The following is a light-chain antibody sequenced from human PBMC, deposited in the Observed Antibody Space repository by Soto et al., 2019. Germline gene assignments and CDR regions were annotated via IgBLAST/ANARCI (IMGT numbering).Light chain of an antibody. CDR2: DVS. CDR1: SSDVGGYNY. Sequence: QSALTQPASVSGSPGQSITISCTGTSSDVGGYNYVSWYQQHPGKAPKLMIYDVSNRLSGVSNRFSGSKSGNTASLTISGLQAEDEADYYCSSYTSSSLYVFGTGTKLTVL. J-gene: IGLJ1*01. CDR3: SSYTSSSLYV. V-gene: IGLV2-14*01.